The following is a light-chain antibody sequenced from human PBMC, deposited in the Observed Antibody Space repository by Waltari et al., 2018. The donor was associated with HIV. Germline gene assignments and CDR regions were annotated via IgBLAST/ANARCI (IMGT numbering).Light chain of an antibody. J-gene: IGKJ3*01. V-gene: IGKV1-39*01. CDR2: AAS. CDR1: QSISSN. CDR3: QQSYTTPLT. Sequence: DIQMTKSPTSRLGSRGDRVIMTCRTSQSISSNLNWFQQRPGKAPKLLIYAASSLESGVPSRFSGSGSGTDFTLTISSLQPEDFATYYCQQSYTTPLTFGPGTKVDIK.